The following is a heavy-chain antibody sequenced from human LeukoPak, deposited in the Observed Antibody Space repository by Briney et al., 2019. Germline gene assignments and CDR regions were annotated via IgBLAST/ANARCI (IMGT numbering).Heavy chain of an antibody. CDR3: AKARSGVVAGYYYYGRR. Sequence: GGSLRLSCAASGFTFSSYGMHWVRQAPGKGLEWVAVISYDGSNKYYADSVKGRFTISRDNSKNTLYLQMNSLRAEDTAVYYCAKARSGVVAGYYYYGRRLGPRDHGHRLL. V-gene: IGHV3-30*18. CDR1: GFTFSSYG. J-gene: IGHJ6*02. CDR2: ISYDGSNK. D-gene: IGHD2-15*01.